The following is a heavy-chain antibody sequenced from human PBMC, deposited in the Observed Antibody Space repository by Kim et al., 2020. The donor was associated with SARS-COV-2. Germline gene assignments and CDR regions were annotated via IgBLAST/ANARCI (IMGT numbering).Heavy chain of an antibody. CDR2: ICFFGGT. Sequence: SETLSLMCTVSSDSISGRYCSWGWVRQPPGMGRQGLGTICFFGGTYYNPSLRSRVTVLRGTAKNQFSLTLTSVTASDTAVYYCARVRETDYGMDLWGPGTTVTVPS. CDR1: SDSISGRYCS. V-gene: IGHV4-39*07. CDR3: ARVRETDYGMDL. J-gene: IGHJ6*02.